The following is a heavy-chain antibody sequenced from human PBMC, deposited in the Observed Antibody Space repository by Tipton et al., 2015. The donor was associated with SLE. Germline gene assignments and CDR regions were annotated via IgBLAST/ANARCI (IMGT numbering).Heavy chain of an antibody. V-gene: IGHV4-34*10. CDR2: INHSGGGRGS. CDR1: GGSISDYY. CDR3: ARHGQRWLQFSGSSTPDY. Sequence: LRLSCAVYGGSISDYYWSWIRQTPGEGLEWIGEINHSGGGRGSNYNPSRKSRVTMSVDTSQNQFSLKLNSVTAADTAKYYCARHGQRWLQFSGSSTPDYWGQGSLVTVSS. J-gene: IGHJ4*02. D-gene: IGHD5-24*01.